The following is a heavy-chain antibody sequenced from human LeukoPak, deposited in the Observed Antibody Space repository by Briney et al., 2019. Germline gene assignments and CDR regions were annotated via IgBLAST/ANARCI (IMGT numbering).Heavy chain of an antibody. Sequence: SETLSLTCTVSGGSISSYYWNWIRQPPGKGLEWLGYISYSGSTNYNPSLKSRVTISVDTSKNQFSLKLSSVTAADTAVYYCARATEWELLDWFDPWGQGTLVTVSS. CDR3: ARATEWELLDWFDP. J-gene: IGHJ5*02. CDR1: GGSISSYY. D-gene: IGHD1-26*01. CDR2: ISYSGST. V-gene: IGHV4-59*12.